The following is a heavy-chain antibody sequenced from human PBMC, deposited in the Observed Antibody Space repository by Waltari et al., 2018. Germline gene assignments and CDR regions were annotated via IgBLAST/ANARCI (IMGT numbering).Heavy chain of an antibody. CDR2: FDPKDGKT. CDR1: GYTLNELS. D-gene: IGHD3-16*01. Sequence: QVQLVQSGAEVKKPGASVRVSCKLSGYTLNELSMVWVRQARGKGHEWVGGFDPKDGKTTYAEKFQGRVTMTEDTSTDTAYMELSSLKSEDTAVYYCATSSPLIWGSYNGWDVWGQGTTVTVSS. V-gene: IGHV1-24*01. CDR3: ATSSPLIWGSYNGWDV. J-gene: IGHJ6*02.